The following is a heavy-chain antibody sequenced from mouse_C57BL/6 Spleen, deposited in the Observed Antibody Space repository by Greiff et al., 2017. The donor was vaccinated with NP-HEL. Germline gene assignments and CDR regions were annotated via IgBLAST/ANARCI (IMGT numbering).Heavy chain of an antibody. D-gene: IGHD1-1*01. CDR3: ARIHYYGSSEGYFDY. CDR2: INPSNGGT. V-gene: IGHV1-53*01. J-gene: IGHJ2*01. Sequence: QVQLQQPGTELVKPGASVKLSCKASGYTFTSYWMHWVKQRPGQGLEWIGNINPSNGGTNYNEKFTGKATLTVDKSSSTAYMQLSSLTSEDSAVYYCARIHYYGSSEGYFDYWGQGTTLTVSS. CDR1: GYTFTSYW.